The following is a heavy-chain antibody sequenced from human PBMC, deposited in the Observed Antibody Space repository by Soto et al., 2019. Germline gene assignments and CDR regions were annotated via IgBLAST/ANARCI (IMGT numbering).Heavy chain of an antibody. D-gene: IGHD2-21*01. Sequence: ASVKVSCKASGYTFTGYYMHWVRQAPGQGLEWMGWINPNSGGTNYAQKFQGWVTMTRDTSISTAYMELSRLRSDDTAVYYCARGEVGLETDCGGDCYQNFDYWGQGTLVTVSS. CDR2: INPNSGGT. J-gene: IGHJ4*02. V-gene: IGHV1-2*04. CDR3: ARGEVGLETDCGGDCYQNFDY. CDR1: GYTFTGYY.